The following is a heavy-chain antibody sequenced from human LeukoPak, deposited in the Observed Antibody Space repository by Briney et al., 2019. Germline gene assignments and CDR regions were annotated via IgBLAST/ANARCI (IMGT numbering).Heavy chain of an antibody. CDR2: IYYSGST. Sequence: SETLSLTCTVSGGPVSSGSYYWSWIRQPPGKGLEWIGYIYYSGSTNYNPSLKSRVTISVDTSKNQFSLKLSSVTAADTAVYYCAGGGSSWYYYYYGMDVWGKGTTVTVSS. CDR1: GGPVSSGSYY. V-gene: IGHV4-61*01. CDR3: AGGGSSWYYYYYGMDV. D-gene: IGHD6-13*01. J-gene: IGHJ6*04.